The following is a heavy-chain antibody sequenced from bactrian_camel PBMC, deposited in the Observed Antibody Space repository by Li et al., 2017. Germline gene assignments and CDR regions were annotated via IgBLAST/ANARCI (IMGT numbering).Heavy chain of an antibody. Sequence: VQLVESGGGSVQARGSLRLSCVDSGSTFSTSCMGWFRQTPGKERELVASIPPNDADTHYAPSVKGRFTVSRDNAKNALYLQLDSLKIEDTAMYYCGAGGGFIYWGQGTQVTVS. D-gene: IGHD1*01. V-gene: IGHV3S54*01. CDR3: GAGGGFIY. CDR2: IPPNDADT. J-gene: IGHJ4*01. CDR1: GSTFSTSC.